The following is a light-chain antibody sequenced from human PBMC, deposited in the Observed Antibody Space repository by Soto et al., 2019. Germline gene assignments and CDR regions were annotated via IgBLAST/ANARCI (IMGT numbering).Light chain of an antibody. CDR2: GAS. V-gene: IGKV3-15*01. J-gene: IGKJ5*01. CDR1: QSVSSN. CDR3: QQYNNWPPSIT. Sequence: DIVITQSPATLSVSPGERATLSCSASQSVSSNLAWYQQKPGQAPRLLIYGASTRATGIPARFSGSGSGTEFTLTISSLQSEDFAVYYCQQYNNWPPSITFGQGTRLEIK.